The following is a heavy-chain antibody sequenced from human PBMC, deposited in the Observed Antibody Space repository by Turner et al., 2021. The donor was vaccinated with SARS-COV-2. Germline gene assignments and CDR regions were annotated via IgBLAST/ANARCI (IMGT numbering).Heavy chain of an antibody. Sequence: QPQLQESCPGLVKPSETLSLTRTVSGGSISSSSYYWGWIRQPPGKGLEWIGNNYYSGITCYNPSLKSRVTISVDTSKNQFSLKLSSVTAADTAVYYCARLMDTAMDYYGMDVWGQGTTVTVSS. CDR2: NYYSGIT. D-gene: IGHD5-18*01. V-gene: IGHV4-39*01. J-gene: IGHJ6*02. CDR3: ARLMDTAMDYYGMDV. CDR1: GGSISSSSYY.